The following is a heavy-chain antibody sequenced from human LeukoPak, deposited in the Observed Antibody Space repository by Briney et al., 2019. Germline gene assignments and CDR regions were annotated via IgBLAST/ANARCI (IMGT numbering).Heavy chain of an antibody. J-gene: IGHJ4*02. Sequence: ASVKVSCKISGYSLSNFYIRWVREAPGEGLEWTGGFYSENNNMVYPQKSQGRVTMNEDTSADTAYMELTSLRSEDTAVYFCATDRVYRSSGRSWGFFDYWGQGTLVIVSS. CDR3: ATDRVYRSSGRSWGFFDY. CDR1: GYSLSNFY. V-gene: IGHV1-24*01. CDR2: FYSENNNM. D-gene: IGHD6-19*01.